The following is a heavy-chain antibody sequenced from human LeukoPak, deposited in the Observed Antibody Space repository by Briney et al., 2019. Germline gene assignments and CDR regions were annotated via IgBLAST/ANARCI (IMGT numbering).Heavy chain of an antibody. Sequence: GGSLRLSCAASGFTFSSYAMSWVRQAPGKGLEWVSAISGSGGSTYYADSVKGRFTISRDNSENTLSLQMNSLRAEDTAVYYCAKAQRLTYSSGDWGQGTLVTVSS. J-gene: IGHJ4*02. V-gene: IGHV3-23*01. CDR1: GFTFSSYA. CDR2: ISGSGGST. CDR3: AKAQRLTYSSGD. D-gene: IGHD6-19*01.